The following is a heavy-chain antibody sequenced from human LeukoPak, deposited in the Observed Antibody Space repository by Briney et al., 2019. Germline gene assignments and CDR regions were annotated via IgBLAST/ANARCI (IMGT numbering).Heavy chain of an antibody. Sequence: SETLSLTCTVSGGSISSYYWGWIRQPPGKGLEWIGYVYYSGSTYYNPSLKSRVTISVDTSKNQFSLKLSSVTAADTAVYYCARVAHDLYPYYFDYWGQGTLVTVSS. CDR1: GGSISSYY. CDR3: ARVAHDLYPYYFDY. D-gene: IGHD5/OR15-5a*01. V-gene: IGHV4-59*12. CDR2: VYYSGST. J-gene: IGHJ4*02.